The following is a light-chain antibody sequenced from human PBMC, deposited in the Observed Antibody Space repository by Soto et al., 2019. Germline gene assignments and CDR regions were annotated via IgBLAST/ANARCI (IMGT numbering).Light chain of an antibody. V-gene: IGKV3-15*01. CDR3: QQYDNLPPWT. CDR2: GAS. CDR1: QSVGTY. J-gene: IGKJ1*01. Sequence: EIVMTQSPATLSVSPGERATLSCKASQSVGTYLAWYQQKPGQALRLLIYGASTRATGVPARFSGGGSGTEFTLTISSLQSEDFAIYHCQQYDNLPPWTFGQGTKVDIK.